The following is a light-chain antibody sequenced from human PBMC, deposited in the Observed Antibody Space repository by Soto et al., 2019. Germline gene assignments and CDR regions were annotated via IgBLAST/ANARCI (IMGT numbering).Light chain of an antibody. CDR2: NNS. Sequence: QSVLTQPPSASGTPGQRVTISCSGSSSNIGSNPVNWYQQLPGTAPKLIIYNNSERPSGVPDRFSGSKSGTSGSLAISGLQSDDEAEYYCAAWDDGLNGPYVFGTGTKVTVL. V-gene: IGLV1-44*01. CDR1: SSNIGSNP. J-gene: IGLJ1*01. CDR3: AAWDDGLNGPYV.